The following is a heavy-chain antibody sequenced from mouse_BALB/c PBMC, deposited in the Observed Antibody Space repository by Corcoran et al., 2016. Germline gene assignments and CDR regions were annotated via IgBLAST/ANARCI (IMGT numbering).Heavy chain of an antibody. V-gene: IGHV1S136*01. J-gene: IGHJ4*01. CDR2: INPYNDGT. Sequence: EVQLQQSGPELVKPGASVKMSCKASGYTFTSYVMHWVKQKPGQGLEGIGYINPYNDGTKYNEKFKGKATLTSDKSSSTAYMELSSLTSEDSAVYYCARGGNYYYAMDYWGQGTSVTVSS. CDR3: ARGGNYYYAMDY. D-gene: IGHD2-1*01. CDR1: GYTFTSYV.